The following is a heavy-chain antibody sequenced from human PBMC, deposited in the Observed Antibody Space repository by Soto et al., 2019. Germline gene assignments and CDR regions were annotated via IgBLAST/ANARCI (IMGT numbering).Heavy chain of an antibody. CDR3: ARDDCNGGSCDGGHYLDL. Sequence: QVQLVQSGPEVKKAGASVKVSCTAPTDYIFLAYGFDWVRQAPGQGLEWMGWISPKFGRTNYARTLQDRFTMTPDVSTKTVSMELRDLRSDETGVYYCARDDCNGGSCDGGHYLDLWGRGTPISVSS. D-gene: IGHD2-15*01. V-gene: IGHV1-18*01. J-gene: IGHJ2*01. CDR1: DYIFLAYG. CDR2: ISPKFGRT.